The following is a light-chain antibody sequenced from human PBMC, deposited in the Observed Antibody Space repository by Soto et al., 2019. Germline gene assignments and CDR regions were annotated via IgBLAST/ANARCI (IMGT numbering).Light chain of an antibody. CDR2: EYK. Sequence: NFMLTQPHSVSESPGKTVTISCTGSSGSIASNYVQWYQQRPGSAPTTVIYEYKQRPSGVPDRFSGSIDSSSNSASRTISGLKTEDEADYYCQSYDSITQWVFGGGTKLTVL. V-gene: IGLV6-57*02. J-gene: IGLJ3*02. CDR3: QSYDSITQWV. CDR1: SGSIASNY.